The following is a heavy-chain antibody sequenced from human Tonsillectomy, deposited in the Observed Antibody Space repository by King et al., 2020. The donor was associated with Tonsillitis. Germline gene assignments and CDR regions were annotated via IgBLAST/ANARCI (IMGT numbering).Heavy chain of an antibody. CDR3: AREEGGGFPVFIPVRYFDL. CDR2: IIPILGIA. D-gene: IGHD3-10*01. J-gene: IGHJ2*01. Sequence: QLVQSGAEVKKPGSSVKVSCKASGGTFSSYAISWVRQAPGQGLEWMGRIIPILGIANYAQKFQGRVTITADKSTSTAYMELSSLRSEDTAVYYCAREEGGGFPVFIPVRYFDLWGRGTLVTVSS. V-gene: IGHV1-69*04. CDR1: GGTFSSYA.